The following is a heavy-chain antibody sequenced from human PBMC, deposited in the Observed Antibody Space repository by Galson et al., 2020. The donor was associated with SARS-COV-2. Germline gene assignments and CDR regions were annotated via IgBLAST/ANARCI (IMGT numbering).Heavy chain of an antibody. CDR2: IYPGDSDT. J-gene: IGHJ6*02. Sequence: KIGESLKISCKGSGYSFTSYWIGWVRQMPGKGLEWMGIIYPGDSDTRYSPSFQCQVTISADKSISTAYLQWSSLKASDTAMYYCARHRREYSSGWYYYYGMDVWGQGTTVTVSS. CDR3: ARHRREYSSGWYYYYGMDV. V-gene: IGHV5-51*01. D-gene: IGHD6-19*01. CDR1: GYSFTSYW.